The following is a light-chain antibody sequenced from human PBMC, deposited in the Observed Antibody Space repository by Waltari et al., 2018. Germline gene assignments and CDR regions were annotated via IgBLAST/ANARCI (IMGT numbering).Light chain of an antibody. Sequence: QSALTQPAYVSGFPGQAIIIACTGTGSDVGGYEYVSCYQQYPGKAPRLIIYDVYNRPSGFSNRFSGSKSDNTASLTISGLQAEDESVYYCSSYTSSGVVFGGGTKLTVL. CDR1: GSDVGGYEY. CDR3: SSYTSSGVV. V-gene: IGLV2-14*01. J-gene: IGLJ2*01. CDR2: DVY.